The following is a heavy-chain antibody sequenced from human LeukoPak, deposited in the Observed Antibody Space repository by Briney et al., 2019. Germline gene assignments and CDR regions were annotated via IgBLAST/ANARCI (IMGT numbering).Heavy chain of an antibody. J-gene: IGHJ4*02. Sequence: PGGSLRLSCAASGFTFSDSYMSWIRQAPGKGLEWVSYISSSGSIIYYADSVKGRFTISRDNAKNSLYLQMNSLRAEDTAVYYCARRVVATKAYYFDYWGQGTLVTVSS. D-gene: IGHD5-12*01. CDR2: ISSSGSII. V-gene: IGHV3-11*01. CDR3: ARRVVATKAYYFDY. CDR1: GFTFSDSY.